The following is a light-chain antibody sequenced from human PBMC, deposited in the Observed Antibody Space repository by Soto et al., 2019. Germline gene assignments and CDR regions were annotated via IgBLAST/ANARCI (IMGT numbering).Light chain of an antibody. CDR1: SSDVGGYNY. J-gene: IGLJ3*02. CDR2: DVS. Sequence: QSALTQPASVSGSPGQSITISCTGTSSDVGGYNYVSWYQQHPGRAPKLIISDVSNRPSGISNRFSGSESGNTASLAISGLQAEDEADYYCSSYTIGNTWVFGGGTKLTVL. CDR3: SSYTIGNTWV. V-gene: IGLV2-14*03.